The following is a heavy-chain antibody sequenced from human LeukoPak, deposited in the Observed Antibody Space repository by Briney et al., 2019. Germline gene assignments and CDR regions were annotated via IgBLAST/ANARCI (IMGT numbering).Heavy chain of an antibody. V-gene: IGHV3-11*04. CDR1: GFTFTDSY. CDR2: ISSSGSTI. D-gene: IGHD3-10*02. Sequence: GGSLRLSCAASGFTFTDSYMNWVRQAPGKGLEWVSYISSSGSTIYYADSVKGRFTISRDNAKNSLYLQMNSLRAEDTAVYYCAELGITMIGGVWGKGTTVTISS. J-gene: IGHJ6*04. CDR3: AELGITMIGGV.